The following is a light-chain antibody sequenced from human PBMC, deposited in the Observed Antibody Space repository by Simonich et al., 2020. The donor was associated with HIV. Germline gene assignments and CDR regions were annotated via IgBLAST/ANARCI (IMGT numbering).Light chain of an antibody. V-gene: IGKV1-39*01. Sequence: DIQMTQSPSSLSASVGERVTISCRASPKISTFLNWYQQKPGKAPKLLISVASSLQRGVPSRFSGSGSGTDFTLTISSLQPEDFATYYCQQSYSSPTFGGGTKVEIK. CDR3: QQSYSSPT. CDR2: VAS. J-gene: IGKJ4*01. CDR1: PKISTF.